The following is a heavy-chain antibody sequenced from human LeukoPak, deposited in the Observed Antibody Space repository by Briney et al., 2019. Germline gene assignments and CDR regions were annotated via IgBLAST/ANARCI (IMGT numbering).Heavy chain of an antibody. V-gene: IGHV3-48*03. D-gene: IGHD4-17*01. CDR2: IRNSGTTT. CDR1: GFTFSDYG. Sequence: PGGSLRLSCVASGFTFSDYGMNWVRQAPGKGLEWIPYIRNSGTTTFYADSVKGRFTVSRDNAKNSLYLQMNSLRAEDTAVYYCARSPTTATIYYYYMDVWGKGITVTVSS. CDR3: ARSPTTATIYYYYMDV. J-gene: IGHJ6*03.